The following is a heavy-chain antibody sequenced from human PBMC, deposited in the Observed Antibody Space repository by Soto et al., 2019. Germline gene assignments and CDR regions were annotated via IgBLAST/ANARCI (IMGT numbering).Heavy chain of an antibody. Sequence: EVQLVESGGGLVKPGGTLRLSCAASGFTFSNYTMDWVRQAPGKGLDWLSSISRSSTNIFYADSVKGRFTVSRDNANNVLYLQINSLSAEDTAIYYCARDLKVAASNSYFYYGMDVWGQGTMVTVSS. CDR2: ISRSSTNI. J-gene: IGHJ6*02. D-gene: IGHD6-19*01. CDR3: ARDLKVAASNSYFYYGMDV. CDR1: GFTFSNYT. V-gene: IGHV3-21*01.